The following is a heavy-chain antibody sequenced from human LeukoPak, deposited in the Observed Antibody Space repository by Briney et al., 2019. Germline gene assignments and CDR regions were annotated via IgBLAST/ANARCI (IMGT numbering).Heavy chain of an antibody. J-gene: IGHJ5*02. CDR1: GYTFTSYG. Sequence: ASVKVSCKASGYTFTSYGISWVRQAPGQGLEWMGWISAYNGNTNYAQKLQGRVTMTTDTSTSTAYMELRSLRSDDTAVYYCARDWSYCSSTSCWNLNWFDPWGQGTLVTVSS. CDR3: ARDWSYCSSTSCWNLNWFDP. CDR2: ISAYNGNT. V-gene: IGHV1-18*01. D-gene: IGHD2-2*01.